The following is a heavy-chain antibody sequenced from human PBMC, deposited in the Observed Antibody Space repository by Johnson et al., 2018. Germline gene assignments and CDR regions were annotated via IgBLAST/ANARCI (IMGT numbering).Heavy chain of an antibody. CDR1: GDSISTYY. J-gene: IGHJ3*02. Sequence: QVQLQESGPGLVKPSETLSLTCTVSGDSISTYYWSWIRQPPGKGLEWIGHIYNSGSTSYNPSLKSRVAILIDTTKNQFSLKLSSVTAADTAVYYCAKGMTTVTTGGVAFDIWGQGTMVTVSS. V-gene: IGHV4-59*01. CDR3: AKGMTTVTTGGVAFDI. D-gene: IGHD4-17*01. CDR2: IYNSGST.